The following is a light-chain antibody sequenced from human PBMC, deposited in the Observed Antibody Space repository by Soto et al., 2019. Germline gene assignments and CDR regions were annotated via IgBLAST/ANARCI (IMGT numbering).Light chain of an antibody. J-gene: IGLJ1*01. CDR1: SSNNGKNV. CDR3: AASFDSLIGDV. Sequence: QSVLTQPPSVSGAPRQRVTISCSGTSSNNGKNVVNWYQQLPAKPPKLLIFYDDLVPSGVSDRFSGSKSGSSAFLVISGLQSEDEADYYCAASFDSLIGDVFGTGTKLTVL. V-gene: IGLV1-36*01. CDR2: YDD.